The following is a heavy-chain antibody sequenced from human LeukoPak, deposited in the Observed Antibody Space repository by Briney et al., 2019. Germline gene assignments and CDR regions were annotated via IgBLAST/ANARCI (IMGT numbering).Heavy chain of an antibody. D-gene: IGHD3-22*01. J-gene: IGHJ4*02. CDR1: GYTFTSYY. CDR3: ARGFLYDSSGYYAPNNFDY. V-gene: IGHV1-46*01. CDR2: INPSGGST. Sequence: GASVKVSCKASGYTFTSYYMHWVRQAPGQGLEWMGIINPSGGSTSYAQKFQGRVTMTRDTSTSTVYMELGSLRSEDTAVYYCARGFLYDSSGYYAPNNFDYWGQGTLVTVSS.